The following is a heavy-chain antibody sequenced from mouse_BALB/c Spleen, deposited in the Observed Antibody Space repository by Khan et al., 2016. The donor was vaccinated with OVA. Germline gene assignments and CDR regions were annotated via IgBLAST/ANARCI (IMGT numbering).Heavy chain of an antibody. D-gene: IGHD1-3*01. J-gene: IGHJ3*01. Sequence: QVQLQQSGAELVRPGVSVKISCKGSGYTFTDYAMHWVKQSHAKSLEWIGVISTYYGDADYNQKFKGKATMTVDKSSSTAYMELARPTSEDSAIYYCARGSGNSRFAYWGQGTLVTVSA. CDR2: ISTYYGDA. CDR3: ARGSGNSRFAY. CDR1: GYTFTDYA. V-gene: IGHV1S137*01.